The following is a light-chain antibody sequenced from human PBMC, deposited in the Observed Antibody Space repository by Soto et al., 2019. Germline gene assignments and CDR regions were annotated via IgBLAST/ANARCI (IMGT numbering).Light chain of an antibody. J-gene: IGLJ2*01. CDR3: SSYTSSSPVV. CDR1: SSDVGGYNY. Sequence: QSVLTQPASVSGSPGQSITISCTGTSSDVGGYNYVSWYQQHPGKAPKLMIYDVSNRPSGVSNRFSGSKSGNTASLTISRLQAEDEADYYCSSYTSSSPVVFGGGTKVTVL. CDR2: DVS. V-gene: IGLV2-14*01.